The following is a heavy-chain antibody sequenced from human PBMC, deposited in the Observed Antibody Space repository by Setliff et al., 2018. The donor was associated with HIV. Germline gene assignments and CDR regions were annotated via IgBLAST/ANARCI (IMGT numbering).Heavy chain of an antibody. CDR1: GGSISSNNYY. J-gene: IGHJ1*01. Sequence: SETLSLTCTVSGGSISSNNYYWGWIRQPPGKGLEWIGSIYSSGSTYYNPSLKSRVTISVDTSKKQFSLRLSSVTAADTAVYYCARDGRHDRNRWYVTHQYFKYWGQGTLVTVSS. CDR2: IYSSGST. V-gene: IGHV4-39*07. CDR3: ARDGRHDRNRWYVTHQYFKY. D-gene: IGHD2-15*01.